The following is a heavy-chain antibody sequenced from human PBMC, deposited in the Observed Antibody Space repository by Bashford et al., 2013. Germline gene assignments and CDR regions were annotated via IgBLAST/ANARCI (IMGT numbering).Heavy chain of an antibody. Sequence: VASVKVSCKASGYTFTGYYMHWVRQAPGQGLEWMAWISAYNGDTKYAQKIQGRVTVATETSTDTAYMELRSLRSDDTAVYYCATYNSGWYDLWGQGTLVTVSS. V-gene: IGHV1-18*04. D-gene: IGHD6-19*01. CDR3: ATYNSGWYDL. CDR1: GYTFTGYY. CDR2: ISAYNGDT. J-gene: IGHJ5*02.